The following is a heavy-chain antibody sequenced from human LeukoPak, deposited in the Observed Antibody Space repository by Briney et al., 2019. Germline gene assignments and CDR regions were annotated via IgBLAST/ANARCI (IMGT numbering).Heavy chain of an antibody. D-gene: IGHD3-10*01. V-gene: IGHV5-51*01. CDR2: IYPGDSET. J-gene: IGHJ3*02. Sequence: GESLKISCKGSGYTFTSYWIAWVRQMPGKVLEWMGIIYPGDSETRYSPSFQGQVTISADKSISTAYLQWSSLKASDTAMYYCAGGSDSGSFDIWGQGTMVTVSS. CDR3: AGGSDSGSFDI. CDR1: GYTFTSYW.